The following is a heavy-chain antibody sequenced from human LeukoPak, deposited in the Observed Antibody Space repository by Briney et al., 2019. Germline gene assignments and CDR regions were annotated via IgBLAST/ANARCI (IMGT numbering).Heavy chain of an antibody. V-gene: IGHV3-21*01. J-gene: IGHJ4*02. Sequence: PGGSLRLSCAASGFTFSSYSMNWVRQAPGKGLEWVSSISSSSSYIYYADSVKGRFTISRDNAKNSLYLQMNSLRAEDTAVYYCAGSMGYDYVLDYWGQGTLVTVSS. CDR2: ISSSSSYI. D-gene: IGHD3-16*01. CDR1: GFTFSSYS. CDR3: AGSMGYDYVLDY.